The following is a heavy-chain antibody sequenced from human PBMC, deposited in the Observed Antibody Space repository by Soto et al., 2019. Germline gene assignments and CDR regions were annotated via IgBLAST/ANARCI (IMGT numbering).Heavy chain of an antibody. CDR3: ARGYCGGDCSSFAGWFDP. J-gene: IGHJ5*02. CDR2: INPNSGGT. D-gene: IGHD2-21*02. V-gene: IGHV1-2*02. Sequence: GASVKVSCKASGYTFTGYYMHWVRQAPGQGLEWMGWINPNSGGTNYAQKFQGRVTMTRDTSISTAYMELSRLRSDDTAVYYCARGYCGGDCSSFAGWFDPWGHGTLVTVSS. CDR1: GYTFTGYY.